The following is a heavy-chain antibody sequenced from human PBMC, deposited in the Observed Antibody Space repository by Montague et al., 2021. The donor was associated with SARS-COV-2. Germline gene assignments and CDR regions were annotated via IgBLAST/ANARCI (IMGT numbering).Heavy chain of an antibody. D-gene: IGHD3-10*01. V-gene: IGHV4-59*04. CDR1: GGSISSFY. Sequence: SETLSLTCTVSGGSISSFYWSWFRQPPGKGLEWIGYISDSGSTNYNPSLTSRATMSVDTSKNQFSLKVSSVTAADTAVYYCAREDGSGSYLVYWGQGTLVTVSS. CDR3: AREDGSGSYLVY. J-gene: IGHJ4*02. CDR2: ISDSGST.